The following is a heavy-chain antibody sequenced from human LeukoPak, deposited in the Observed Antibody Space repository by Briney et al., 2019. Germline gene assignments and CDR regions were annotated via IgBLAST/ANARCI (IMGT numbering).Heavy chain of an antibody. CDR1: GFTFSSYA. V-gene: IGHV3-30*04. D-gene: IGHD3-22*01. J-gene: IGHJ5*02. Sequence: PGRSLRLSCAASGFTFSSYAMHWVRQAPGKGLEWVAVISYGGSNKYYADSVKGRFTISRDNSKNTLYLQMNSLRAEDTAVYYCATRANYYDSSGYSNWFDPWGQGTLVTVSS. CDR3: ATRANYYDSSGYSNWFDP. CDR2: ISYGGSNK.